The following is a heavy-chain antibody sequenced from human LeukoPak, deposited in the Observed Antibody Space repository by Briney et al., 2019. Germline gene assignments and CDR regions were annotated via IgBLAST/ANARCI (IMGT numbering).Heavy chain of an antibody. V-gene: IGHV3-30-3*01. J-gene: IGHJ3*02. CDR3: ARPNVYDSRTGAFDI. Sequence: GGSLRLSCAASGFTFSSYAMHWVRQAPGKGLGWVAVISYDGSNKYYADSVKGRFTISRDNSKNTLYLQMNSLRAEDTAVYYCARPNVYDSRTGAFDIWGQGTMVTVSS. CDR2: ISYDGSNK. CDR1: GFTFSSYA. D-gene: IGHD3-22*01.